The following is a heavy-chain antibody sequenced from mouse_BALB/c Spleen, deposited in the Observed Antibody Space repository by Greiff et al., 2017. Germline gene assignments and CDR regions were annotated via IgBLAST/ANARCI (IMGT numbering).Heavy chain of an antibody. CDR2: ISSGGGST. D-gene: IGHD2-2*01. CDR1: GFAFSSYD. Sequence: DVQRVESGGGLVKPGGSLKLSCAASGFAFSSYDMSWVRQTPEKRLEWVAYISSGGGSTYYPDTVKGRFTISRDNAKNTLYLQMSSLKSEDTAMYYCARQLWLILFDYWGQGTTLTVSS. J-gene: IGHJ2*01. CDR3: ARQLWLILFDY. V-gene: IGHV5-12-1*01.